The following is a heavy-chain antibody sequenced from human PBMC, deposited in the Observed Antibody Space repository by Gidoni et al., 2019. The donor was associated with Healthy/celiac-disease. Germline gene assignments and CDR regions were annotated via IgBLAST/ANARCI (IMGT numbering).Heavy chain of an antibody. D-gene: IGHD3-3*01. CDR1: GFTFSSYS. CDR3: ARDYDFWSGYYGGYYYGMDV. CDR2: ISRSSSYI. Sequence: EVQLVESGGGLVKPGVSLRLSCAASGFTFSSYSLNWVRQVPGKGLEWVSSISRSSSYIYYADSVKGRFTIARDNAKNSLYLQMNSLRAEDTAVYYCARDYDFWSGYYGGYYYGMDVWGQGTTVTVSS. V-gene: IGHV3-21*01. J-gene: IGHJ6*02.